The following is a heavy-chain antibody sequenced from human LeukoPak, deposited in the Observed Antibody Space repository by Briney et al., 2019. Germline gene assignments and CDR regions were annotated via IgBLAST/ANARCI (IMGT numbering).Heavy chain of an antibody. J-gene: IGHJ5*02. CDR1: GYSISRGYS. V-gene: IGHV4-38-2*02. Sequence: SETLSLTCTVSGYSISRGYSWGWIRQPAGKGLEWIGRIYSSGSTNYNPSLKSRVTISVDTSKNQFSLKLSSVTAADTAVYYCAREGLNMVRGVIPKEAWGWFDPWGQGTLVTVSS. CDR3: AREGLNMVRGVIPKEAWGWFDP. CDR2: IYSSGST. D-gene: IGHD3-10*01.